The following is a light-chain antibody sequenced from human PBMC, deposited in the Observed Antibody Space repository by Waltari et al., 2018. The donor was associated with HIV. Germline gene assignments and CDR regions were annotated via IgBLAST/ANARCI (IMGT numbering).Light chain of an antibody. J-gene: IGLJ3*02. CDR2: KDS. CDR1: ALPKQY. CDR3: QSSDISGNYWV. V-gene: IGLV3-25*03. Sequence: SYGLTQPPSVSVSPGQTATITCSGDALPKQYAYWYQQKPGKAPVIVIYKDSERPSGIPERFSGSSSATTVTLTISGVQAEDEADYYCQSSDISGNYWVFGGGTKLTVL.